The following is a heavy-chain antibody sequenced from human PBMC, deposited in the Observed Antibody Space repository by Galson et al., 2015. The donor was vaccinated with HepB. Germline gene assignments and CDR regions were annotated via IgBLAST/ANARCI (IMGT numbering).Heavy chain of an antibody. V-gene: IGHV3-33*01. D-gene: IGHD1-26*01. CDR2: IWYDGSNK. J-gene: IGHJ3*02. Sequence: SLRLSCAASGFTFSSYGMHWVRQAPGKGLEWVAVIWYDGSNKYYADSVKGRFTISRDNSKNTLYLQMNSLRAEDTAVYYCARERGRGDAFDIWGQGTMVTVSS. CDR1: GFTFSSYG. CDR3: ARERGRGDAFDI.